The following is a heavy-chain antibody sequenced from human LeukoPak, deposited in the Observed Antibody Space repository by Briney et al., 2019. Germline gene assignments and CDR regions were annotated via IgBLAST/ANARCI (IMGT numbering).Heavy chain of an antibody. CDR1: GFTFSSYA. CDR2: ISGSGGST. CDR3: ARRGYSGYGPSWFDY. D-gene: IGHD5-12*01. J-gene: IGHJ4*02. V-gene: IGHV3-23*01. Sequence: GGSLRLSWAASGFTFSSYAMSWVRQAPGKGLEWVSAISGSGGSTYYADSVKGRFTISRDNAKNTLYLQMNSLRAEDTAVYYCARRGYSGYGPSWFDYWGQGTLVTVSS.